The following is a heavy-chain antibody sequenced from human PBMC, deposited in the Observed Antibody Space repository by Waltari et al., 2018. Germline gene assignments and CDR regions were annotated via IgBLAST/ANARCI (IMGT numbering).Heavy chain of an antibody. V-gene: IGHV4-34*01. CDR3: ARKGLIYFDWREHNWFDP. J-gene: IGHJ5*02. CDR2: INHSGST. CDR1: GGSFSGYY. Sequence: QVQLQQWGAGLLKPSETLSLTCAVYGGSFSGYYWSWIRQPHGKGLEWIGEINHSGSTNYNPSLKSRVTISVDTSKNQFSLKLSSVTAADTAVYYCARKGLIYFDWREHNWFDPWGQGTLVTVSS. D-gene: IGHD3-9*01.